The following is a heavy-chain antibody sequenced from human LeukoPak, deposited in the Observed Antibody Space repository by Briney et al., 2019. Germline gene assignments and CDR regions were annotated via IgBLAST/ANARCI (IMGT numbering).Heavy chain of an antibody. V-gene: IGHV4-59*01. CDR2: TYYSGST. J-gene: IGHJ4*02. D-gene: IGHD4-11*01. CDR3: ARGMTTEGIDY. Sequence: KPSETLSLTCTVSGGSISSYYWSWIRQPPGKGLEWIGYTYYSGSTNYNPSLKSRVTISVDTSKNQFSLKLSSVTAADTAVYYCARGMTTEGIDYWGQGTLVTVSS. CDR1: GGSISSYY.